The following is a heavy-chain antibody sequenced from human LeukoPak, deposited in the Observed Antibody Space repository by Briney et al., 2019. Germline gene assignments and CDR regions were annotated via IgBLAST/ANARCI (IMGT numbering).Heavy chain of an antibody. D-gene: IGHD2-2*01. V-gene: IGHV3-23*01. CDR3: ASGRYCSSTSCRDY. J-gene: IGHJ4*02. CDR1: GFTFSSYA. CDR2: ISGSGGST. Sequence: TGASLRLSCAAPGFTFSSYAMSWVRQAPGKGLEWVSAISGSGGSTYYADSVKGRFTISRDNSKNTLYLQMNSLRAEDTAVYYCASGRYCSSTSCRDYWGQGTLVTVSS.